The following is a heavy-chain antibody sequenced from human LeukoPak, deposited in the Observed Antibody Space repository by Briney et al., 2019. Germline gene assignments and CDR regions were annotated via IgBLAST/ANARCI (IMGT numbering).Heavy chain of an antibody. D-gene: IGHD1-1*01. CDR3: ARCTTGRTFGSLREIKRSREIDY. V-gene: IGHV3-48*04. Sequence: PGGSLRLSCAASGFTFSKYSMNWVRQAPGKGLEWVSYISSSGSTIYYADSVKGRFTISRDNAKNSLYLQMNSLRVEDTAVYYCARCTTGRTFGSLREIKRSREIDYWGQGTLVTVSS. CDR1: GFTFSKYS. CDR2: ISSSGSTI. J-gene: IGHJ4*02.